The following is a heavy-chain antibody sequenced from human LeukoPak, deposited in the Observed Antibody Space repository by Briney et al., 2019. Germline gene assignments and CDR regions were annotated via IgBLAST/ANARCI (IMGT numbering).Heavy chain of an antibody. CDR3: AKEGRSYYYDSSAWD. V-gene: IGHV3-7*01. D-gene: IGHD3-22*01. Sequence: GGSLRLSCAASGFTFSSYWMSWVRHAPGGGLAWVANIKQEGSEKYNVDSVKGRFTISRDNAKNSLYLQMNSLRAEDTAVYYCAKEGRSYYYDSSAWDWGQGTLVTVSS. CDR2: IKQEGSEK. CDR1: GFTFSSYW. J-gene: IGHJ4*02.